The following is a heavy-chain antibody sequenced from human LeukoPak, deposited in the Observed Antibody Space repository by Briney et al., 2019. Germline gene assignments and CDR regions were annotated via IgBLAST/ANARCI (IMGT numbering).Heavy chain of an antibody. CDR3: ARRSLVVVSPCGDY. Sequence: ASMKVSCKASGYTFSNFGISWVRQAPGQGLEWMGWISPHNDNTNYAQKFQGRVAMTTDTSTTTAYMELRSLTSDDTAVYFCARRSLVVVSPCGDYWGQGTLVTVSS. CDR1: GYTFSNFG. V-gene: IGHV1-18*01. CDR2: ISPHNDNT. J-gene: IGHJ4*02. D-gene: IGHD3-22*01.